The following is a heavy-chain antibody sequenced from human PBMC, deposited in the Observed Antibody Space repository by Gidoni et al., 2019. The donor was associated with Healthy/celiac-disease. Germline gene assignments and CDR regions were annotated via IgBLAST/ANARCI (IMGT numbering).Heavy chain of an antibody. J-gene: IGHJ3*02. CDR1: GGSISSSSYY. V-gene: IGHV4-39*07. CDR2: IYYSGST. CDR3: ARDGTSGSYYAGHAFDI. D-gene: IGHD1-26*01. Sequence: QLQLQESGPGLVKPSETLSLTCTVSGGSISSSSYYWGWIRQPPGKGLEWIGSIYYSGSTYYNPSLKSRVTISVDTSKNQFSLKLSSVTAADTAVYYCARDGTSGSYYAGHAFDIWGQGTMVTVSS.